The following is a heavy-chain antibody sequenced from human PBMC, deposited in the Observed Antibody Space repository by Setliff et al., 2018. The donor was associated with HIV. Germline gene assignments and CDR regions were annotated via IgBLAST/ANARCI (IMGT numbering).Heavy chain of an antibody. CDR3: ARETMYDSRGYLSHYFDY. V-gene: IGHV3-15*01. CDR2: IKDKTNGGTV. D-gene: IGHD3-22*01. CDR1: GFTFSDAW. J-gene: IGHJ4*02. Sequence: GGSLRLSCAASGFTFSDAWMSWVRQAPGKGLEWVGRIKDKTNGGTVDYAAPVKGRFTISRDNSKNTLYLQMNSLRVEDTAVYYCARETMYDSRGYLSHYFDYWGQGTPVTVSS.